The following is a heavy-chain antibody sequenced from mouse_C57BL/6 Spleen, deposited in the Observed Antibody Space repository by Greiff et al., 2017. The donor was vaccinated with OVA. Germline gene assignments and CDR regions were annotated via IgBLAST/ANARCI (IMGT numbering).Heavy chain of an antibody. V-gene: IGHV1-26*01. J-gene: IGHJ4*01. CDR3: ARRGYYDAMDY. CDR2: INPNNGGT. CDR1: GYTFTDYY. Sequence: EVQLQQSGPELVKPGASVKISCKASGYTFTDYYMNWVKQSHGKSLEWIGDINPNNGGTSYNQKFKGKATLTVDKSSSTAYMELRSLTSEDSAVEYSARRGYYDAMDYWGQGTSVTVSS. D-gene: IGHD2-2*01.